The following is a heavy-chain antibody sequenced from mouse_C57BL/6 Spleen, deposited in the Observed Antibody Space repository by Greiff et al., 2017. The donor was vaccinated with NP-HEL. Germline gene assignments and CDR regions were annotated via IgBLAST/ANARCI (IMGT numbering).Heavy chain of an antibody. V-gene: IGHV1-50*01. J-gene: IGHJ4*01. CDR1: GYTFTSYW. CDR2: IDPSDSYT. D-gene: IGHD2-12*01. CDR3: ARYYYSLMDY. Sequence: QVQLQQPGAELVKPGASVKLSCKASGYTFTSYWMQWVKQRPGQGLEWIGEIDPSDSYTNYNQKFKGKATLTVDTSSSTAYMQLSSLTSEDSAVYYCARYYYSLMDYWGQGTSVTVSS.